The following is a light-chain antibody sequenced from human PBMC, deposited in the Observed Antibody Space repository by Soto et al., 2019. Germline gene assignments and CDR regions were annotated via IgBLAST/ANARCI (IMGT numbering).Light chain of an antibody. Sequence: EIVLPQSPATLSLSPGERATLSCRARQIVSSYLAWYHQKPGQAPRLLSYDASNRATGIPARVSGSGSGTDFTLTISSLEPEDFAVYYCQQRSSWLTFGGGTKVEIK. CDR3: QQRSSWLT. J-gene: IGKJ4*01. CDR1: QIVSSY. CDR2: DAS. V-gene: IGKV3-11*01.